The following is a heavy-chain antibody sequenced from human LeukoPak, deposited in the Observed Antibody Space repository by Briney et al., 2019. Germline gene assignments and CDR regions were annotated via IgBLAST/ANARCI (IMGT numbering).Heavy chain of an antibody. Sequence: GGSLRLSCAASGFTFSSYAMSWVRQAPGKGLEWVSVIYSGGSTYYADSVKGRFTISRDNSKSTLYLQMNSLRAEDTAVYYCAREDEVGYWGQGTLVTVSS. V-gene: IGHV3-66*01. CDR1: GFTFSSYA. J-gene: IGHJ4*02. CDR2: IYSGGST. CDR3: AREDEVGY.